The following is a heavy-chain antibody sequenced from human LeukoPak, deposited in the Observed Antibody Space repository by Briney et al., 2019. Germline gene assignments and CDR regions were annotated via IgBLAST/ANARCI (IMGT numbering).Heavy chain of an antibody. J-gene: IGHJ4*02. CDR3: ARVDIVVVPAAMSSFDY. V-gene: IGHV1-2*02. CDR1: GYTFSGFY. CDR2: INPNSGGT. D-gene: IGHD2-2*01. Sequence: GASVKVSCKASGYTFSGFYIYWVRQAPGQGLEWMGWINPNSGGTNYAQKFQGRVTMTRDTSISTAYMELSRLRSDDTAVYYCARVDIVVVPAAMSSFDYWGQGTLVTVS.